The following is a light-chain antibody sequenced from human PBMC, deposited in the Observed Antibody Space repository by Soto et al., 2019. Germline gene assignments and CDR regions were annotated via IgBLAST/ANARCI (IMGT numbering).Light chain of an antibody. CDR3: QQYLRYPLT. CDR1: QSISGY. Sequence: DIQMTQSPSTLSASVGDRVTITCRASQSISGYLAGYQQKPGKAPNLLIYQASTLQSGVPSRFSGSGFGTEFTLTISSLHPDDFATYSCQQYLRYPLTFGQGTRLEIK. V-gene: IGKV1-5*03. J-gene: IGKJ5*01. CDR2: QAS.